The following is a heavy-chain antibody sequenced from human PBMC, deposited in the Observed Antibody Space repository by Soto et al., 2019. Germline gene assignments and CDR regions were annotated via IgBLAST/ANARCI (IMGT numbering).Heavy chain of an antibody. J-gene: IGHJ5*02. Sequence: GGSLRLSCVASGFTFSGHWMHWVRQAPGKGLVWVSRISYDGSSTTYADFVKGRFTISRDNAKNTLYLQMNSLRAEDTAVYYCARDCSRTSCYPNWFDPWGQGTLVTVSS. V-gene: IGHV3-74*01. D-gene: IGHD2-2*01. CDR2: ISYDGSST. CDR1: GFTFSGHW. CDR3: ARDCSRTSCYPNWFDP.